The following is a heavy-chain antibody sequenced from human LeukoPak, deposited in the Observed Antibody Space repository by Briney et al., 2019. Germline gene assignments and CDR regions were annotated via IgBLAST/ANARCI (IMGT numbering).Heavy chain of an antibody. D-gene: IGHD7-27*01. CDR3: ARDGTRMGNYFNY. CDR1: GYSISSGYY. V-gene: IGHV4-38-2*02. CDR2: IYHSGST. J-gene: IGHJ4*02. Sequence: PSETLSLTRTVSGYSISSGYYWGWIRQPPGKGLDWIGSIYHSGSTFYNPSLKSRVTISLDTSKNQFSLKLSSVTAADTAVYFCARDGTRMGNYFNYWGQGTLVTVSS.